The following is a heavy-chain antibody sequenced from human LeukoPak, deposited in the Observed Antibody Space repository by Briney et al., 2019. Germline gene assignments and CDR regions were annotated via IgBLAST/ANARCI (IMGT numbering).Heavy chain of an antibody. CDR3: AISSSDRDAFDI. Sequence: ASVKVSCKASGYTFTGYYMHWVRQAPGQGLEWMGWINPNSGGTKYAQKFQGRVTMTRDTSISTAYMELSRLRSDDTAVYYCAISSSDRDAFDIWGQGTMVTVSS. CDR2: INPNSGGT. D-gene: IGHD6-6*01. J-gene: IGHJ3*02. V-gene: IGHV1-2*02. CDR1: GYTFTGYY.